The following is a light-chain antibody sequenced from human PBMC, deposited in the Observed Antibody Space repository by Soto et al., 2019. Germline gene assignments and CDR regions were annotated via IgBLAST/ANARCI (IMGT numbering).Light chain of an antibody. CDR1: SSDVGSYNL. CDR3: CSYAGSSSPYV. Sequence: QSVLTQPASVTGSPGQSITISCTGTSSDVGSYNLVSWYQQHPGKAPKLMIYEVSKRPSGVSNRFSGSKSGNTASLTIFGLQAEDEADYYCCSYAGSSSPYVFGTGTKV. J-gene: IGLJ1*01. V-gene: IGLV2-23*02. CDR2: EVS.